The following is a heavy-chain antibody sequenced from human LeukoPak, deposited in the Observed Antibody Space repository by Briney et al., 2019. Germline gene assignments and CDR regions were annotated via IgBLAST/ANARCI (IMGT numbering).Heavy chain of an antibody. V-gene: IGHV3-7*01. J-gene: IGHJ4*02. CDR1: GFTFSSYW. CDR3: ARDRYCSRTSCLPRPTY. Sequence: PGGSLRLSCAASGFTFSSYWMSWVRQAPGKGLEWVANIKQDGSEKYYVDSVKGRFTISRDNAKNSLYLQMNSLRAEDTAVYYCARDRYCSRTSCLPRPTYWGQGTLVTVSS. CDR2: IKQDGSEK. D-gene: IGHD2-2*01.